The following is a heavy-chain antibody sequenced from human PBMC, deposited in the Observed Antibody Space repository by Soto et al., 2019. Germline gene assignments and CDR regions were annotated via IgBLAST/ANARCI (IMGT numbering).Heavy chain of an antibody. CDR2: IYATGTA. V-gene: IGHV4-4*07. D-gene: IGHD1-1*01. CDR1: GASISGFY. CDR3: VRDGTKTLRDWFDS. Sequence: PSETLSLTCSVSGASISGFYWCWIRKSAGKGLEGIGRIYATGTADYNHSLKSRVMLSVDTSKKQFSRKLRSVTAADTAVYYCVRDGTKTLRDWFDSWGQG. J-gene: IGHJ5*01.